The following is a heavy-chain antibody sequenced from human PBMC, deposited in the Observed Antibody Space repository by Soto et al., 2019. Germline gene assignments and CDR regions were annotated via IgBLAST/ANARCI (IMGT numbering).Heavy chain of an antibody. CDR2: INPSGGST. J-gene: IGHJ6*02. V-gene: IGHV1-46*01. CDR1: GYTFTSYY. Sequence: ASVKVSCKASGYTFTSYYMHWVRQAHGQGREWMGIINPSGGSTSYAQKFQGRVTMTRDTSTSTVYMELSSLRSEDTAVYYCARDSAIAARLSTNYYYYGMDVWGQGTTVTVSS. D-gene: IGHD6-6*01. CDR3: ARDSAIAARLSTNYYYYGMDV.